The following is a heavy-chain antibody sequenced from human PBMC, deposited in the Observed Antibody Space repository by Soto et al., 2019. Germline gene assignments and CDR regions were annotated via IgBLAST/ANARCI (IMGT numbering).Heavy chain of an antibody. CDR2: ISYDGSNK. Sequence: GGSLRLSCAASGFTFSSYGMHWVRQAPGKGLEWVAVISYDGSNKYYADSVKGRFTISRDNSKNTLYLQMNSLRAEDTAVYYCANWSQNYDFCSGSYWYFDLWGRGTLVTVSS. CDR3: ANWSQNYDFCSGSYWYFDL. CDR1: GFTFSSYG. V-gene: IGHV3-30*18. D-gene: IGHD3-3*01. J-gene: IGHJ2*01.